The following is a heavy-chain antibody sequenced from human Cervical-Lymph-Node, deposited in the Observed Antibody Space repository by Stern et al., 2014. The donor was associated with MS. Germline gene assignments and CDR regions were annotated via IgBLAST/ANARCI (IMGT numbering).Heavy chain of an antibody. CDR2: INPSGAT. CDR1: EYTHNNYL. J-gene: IGHJ6*02. D-gene: IGHD2-15*01. Sequence: QVPLVQSGSEVKKPGASVKVSCKASEYTHNNYLIHWVRQAPGQRPDWMGGINPSGATNYAQKVQDRVTMTTDASTSTFYMELSRLRSEDTAVYYCAVRYCSGGRCYSVPDVWGQGTTVIVSS. V-gene: IGHV1-46*02. CDR3: AVRYCSGGRCYSVPDV.